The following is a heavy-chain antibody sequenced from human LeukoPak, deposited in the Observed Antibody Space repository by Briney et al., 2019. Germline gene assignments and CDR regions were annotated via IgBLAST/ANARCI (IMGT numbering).Heavy chain of an antibody. V-gene: IGHV3-23*01. D-gene: IGHD6-13*01. CDR1: GSTFSSYA. CDR3: AKDSGPYSSRSHPTVDI. J-gene: IGHJ3*02. Sequence: PGGSLRLSCAVSGSTFSSYAMSWVRQAPGKGLEWVSVISGSGTNTYYADSVKGRFTSSRDNSKNTLYLQMDSLRAEDTAVYYCAKDSGPYSSRSHPTVDIRGQGTMVTVSS. CDR2: ISGSGTNT.